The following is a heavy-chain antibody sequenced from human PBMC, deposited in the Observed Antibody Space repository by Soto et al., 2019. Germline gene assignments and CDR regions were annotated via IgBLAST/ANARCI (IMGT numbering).Heavy chain of an antibody. CDR3: ARRTITIFD. D-gene: IGHD3-3*01. V-gene: IGHV4-39*01. CDR1: GGSISSTNYY. CDR2: IYHSGTT. J-gene: IGHJ4*02. Sequence: QLQLQESGPGLVKPSETLSLTCTVSGGSISSTNYYWGWVRQPPGKGLEWIGSIYHSGTTYYNPSLKSRVTISVDTSKNQFSLKLTSVTAADTAVYYCARRTITIFDWGQGTLVTVSS.